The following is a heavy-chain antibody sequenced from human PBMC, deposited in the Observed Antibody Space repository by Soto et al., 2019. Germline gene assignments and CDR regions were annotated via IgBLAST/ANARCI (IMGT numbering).Heavy chain of an antibody. CDR1: GFTFSSYG. CDR3: ARDSGAATPPAEFDS. CDR2: IWYDGSNK. Sequence: QVQLVESGGGVVQPGRSLRLSCAASGFTFSSYGMHWVRQAPGKGLEWVAVIWYDGSNKYYADSVKGRFTISRDNSKNTLYLKMNRLRAEDRVVYYCARDSGAATPPAEFDSWGQGPLVTASS. D-gene: IGHD2-15*01. V-gene: IGHV3-33*01. J-gene: IGHJ4*02.